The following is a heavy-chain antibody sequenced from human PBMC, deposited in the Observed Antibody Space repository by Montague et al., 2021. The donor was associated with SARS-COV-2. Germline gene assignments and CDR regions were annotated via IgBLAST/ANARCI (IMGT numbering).Heavy chain of an antibody. CDR1: GDSVSSNIAT. D-gene: IGHD2-21*02. Sequence: CAISGDSVSSNIATWNWIRQSPLRGLEWLGRTYYRSKWYNDYAVSVKSRVIINPDTSNNRISLQLNSVTPEDTAVYYCARAYCGGDCYFYWYFDLWGRGTLVTVSS. CDR2: TYYRSKWYN. V-gene: IGHV6-1*01. J-gene: IGHJ2*01. CDR3: ARAYCGGDCYFYWYFDL.